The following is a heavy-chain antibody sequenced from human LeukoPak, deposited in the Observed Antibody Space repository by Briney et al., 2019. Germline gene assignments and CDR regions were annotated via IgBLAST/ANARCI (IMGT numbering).Heavy chain of an antibody. CDR3: TKDRGRSFSWGMDI. CDR2: MTYEGSNE. V-gene: IGHV3-30*18. CDR1: GFTFSSYW. J-gene: IGHJ6*02. D-gene: IGHD7-27*01. Sequence: GGSLRLSCAASGFTFSSYWMSWVRQAPGKGLEWVASMTYEGSNEYYSDFAEGRFTISRDNAKNTVSLEMKSLRPEDTAVYYCTKDRGRSFSWGMDIWGQGTTVIVS.